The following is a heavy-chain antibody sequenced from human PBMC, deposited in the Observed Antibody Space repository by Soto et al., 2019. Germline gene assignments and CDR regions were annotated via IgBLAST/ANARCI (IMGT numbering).Heavy chain of an antibody. J-gene: IGHJ5*02. CDR2: ISSSSSYI. CDR3: ARGSGYDFWSGYYSENWFDP. V-gene: IGHV3-21*01. CDR1: GFTFSSYS. D-gene: IGHD3-3*01. Sequence: GGSLRLSCAASGFTFSSYSMNWVRQAPGKGLEWVSSISSSSSYIYYADSLKGRFTISRDNAKNSLYLQMNSLRAEDTAVYYCARGSGYDFWSGYYSENWFDPWGQGTLVTVSS.